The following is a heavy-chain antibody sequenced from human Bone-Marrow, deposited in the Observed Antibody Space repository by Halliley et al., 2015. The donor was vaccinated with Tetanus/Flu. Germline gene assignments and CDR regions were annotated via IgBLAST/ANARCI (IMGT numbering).Heavy chain of an antibody. CDR2: IGTGDGTI. CDR3: ARVRFNLIAVVRDFDY. V-gene: IGHV3-48*03. D-gene: IGHD6-19*01. J-gene: IGHJ4*02. CDR1: GFSFSSFE. Sequence: SLRLSCAASGFSFSSFEMNWVRQVPGKGLEWIAYIGTGDGTISYADFVKSRFTVSRDNHKNSLYLQMNSLRGEDTAIYYCARVRFNLIAVVRDFDYWGQGTLVTVSS.